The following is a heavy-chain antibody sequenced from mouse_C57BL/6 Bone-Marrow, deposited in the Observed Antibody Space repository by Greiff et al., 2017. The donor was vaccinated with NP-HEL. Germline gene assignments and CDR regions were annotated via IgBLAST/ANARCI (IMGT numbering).Heavy chain of an antibody. D-gene: IGHD2-3*01. CDR3: AMVGYYAAWFAY. Sequence: EVHLVESGGDLVKPGGSLKLSCAASGFTFSSYGMSWVRQTPDKRLEWVATISSGGSYTYYPDSVKGRFTISRDNAKNTLYLQMSSLKSEDTAMYYCAMVGYYAAWFAYWGQGTLVTVSA. CDR2: ISSGGSYT. J-gene: IGHJ3*01. CDR1: GFTFSSYG. V-gene: IGHV5-6*01.